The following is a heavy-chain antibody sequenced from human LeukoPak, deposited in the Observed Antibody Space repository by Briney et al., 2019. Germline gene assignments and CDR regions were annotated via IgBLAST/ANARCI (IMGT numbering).Heavy chain of an antibody. CDR2: IMPIFGSA. J-gene: IGHJ6*03. Sequence: SVKVSCTASGGSFSNSVINWVREAPGQGLERGGGIMPIFGSATYAQKFQGRVTITAEESTNTAYMEISSLRSEDTGVYYCARVRDSAGCDYMDVWGKGATVTVS. D-gene: IGHD3-22*01. CDR1: GGSFSNSV. CDR3: ARVRDSAGCDYMDV. V-gene: IGHV1-69*13.